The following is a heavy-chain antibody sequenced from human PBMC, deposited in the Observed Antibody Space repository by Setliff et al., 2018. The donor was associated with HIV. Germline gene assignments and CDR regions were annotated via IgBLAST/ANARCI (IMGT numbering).Heavy chain of an antibody. D-gene: IGHD6-6*01. V-gene: IGHV1-46*01. CDR3: ARDPAPSSSASYFQH. J-gene: IGHJ1*01. CDR2: INPSSGST. CDR1: GYTFTSYY. Sequence: GASVMVSCKASGYTFTSYYMHWVRQAPGQGREWMGIINPSSGSTTYAQKFQGRVTMTRDTSTSTVYMELSSLRSEDTAVYYCARDPAPSSSASYFQHWGQGTPVTVSS.